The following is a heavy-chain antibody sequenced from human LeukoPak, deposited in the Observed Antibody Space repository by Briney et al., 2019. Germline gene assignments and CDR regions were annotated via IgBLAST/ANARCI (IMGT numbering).Heavy chain of an antibody. CDR1: GYTFTSYG. J-gene: IGHJ6*02. V-gene: IGHV1-18*01. D-gene: IGHD3-3*01. CDR2: ISAYNGNT. Sequence: ASVKVSCKASGYTFTSYGISWVRQAPGQGLEWMGWISAYNGNTNYAQKFQDRVTITADESTSTAYMELSSLRSEDTAVYYCARDRRKSGYYYYYGMDVWGQGTTVTVSS. CDR3: ARDRRKSGYYYYYGMDV.